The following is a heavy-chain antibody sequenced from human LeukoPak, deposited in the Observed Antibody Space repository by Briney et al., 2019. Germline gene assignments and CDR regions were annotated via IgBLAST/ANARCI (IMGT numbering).Heavy chain of an antibody. J-gene: IGHJ4*02. CDR2: ISSSSSYI. CDR1: GFTLSSYS. D-gene: IGHD3-10*01. Sequence: GGSLRLSCAATGFTLSSYSINWVRQAPGKGLEWVSSISSSSSYIYYADSVKGPFTIYRDNAKNSLYLQMNSLRAEDTAVYYCARDPSGGQGDYWGQGTLVTVSS. CDR3: ARDPSGGQGDY. V-gene: IGHV3-21*01.